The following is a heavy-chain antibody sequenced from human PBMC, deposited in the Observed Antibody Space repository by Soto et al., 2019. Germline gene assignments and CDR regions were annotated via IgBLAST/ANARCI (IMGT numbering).Heavy chain of an antibody. J-gene: IGHJ6*02. Sequence: QVQLVQSAAEVREPGSSVRVSCKASGDAFGNHAISWVRQAPGHGLEWMGGIIPIVGTVNYAQKFQDRLKITADESTTTAFMELDSLRPDDSAKYYCARAGSDSAKYFYYGMDVWGRGTAVTVPS. D-gene: IGHD3-9*01. CDR2: IIPIVGTV. CDR1: GDAFGNHA. V-gene: IGHV1-69*01. CDR3: ARAGSDSAKYFYYGMDV.